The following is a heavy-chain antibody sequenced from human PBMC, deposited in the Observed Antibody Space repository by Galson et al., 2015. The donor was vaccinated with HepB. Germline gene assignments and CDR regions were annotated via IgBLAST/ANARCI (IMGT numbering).Heavy chain of an antibody. D-gene: IGHD2-2*01. CDR2: IKTDGSYT. V-gene: IGHV3-74*01. Sequence: SLRLSCAASGFTFSSYWMHWVRQAPGKGLVWVSRIKTDGSYTSYAVSVKGRFTISRDNAKNTVYLEMNSLRTEDTSIYYCVRSSNFDTWGQGTLVTVSS. CDR3: VRSSNFDT. CDR1: GFTFSSYW. J-gene: IGHJ4*02.